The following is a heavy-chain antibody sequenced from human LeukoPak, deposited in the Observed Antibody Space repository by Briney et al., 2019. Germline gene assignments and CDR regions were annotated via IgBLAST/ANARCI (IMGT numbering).Heavy chain of an antibody. CDR2: INHSGST. J-gene: IGHJ4*02. CDR1: GGSFSGYY. D-gene: IGHD3-22*01. V-gene: IGHV4-34*01. CDR3: ARRHPYYYDSSGYYNDY. Sequence: SETLSLTCAVYGGSFSGYYWSWIRQPPGKGLEWIGEINHSGSTNYNPSLKSRVTISVDTSKNQFSLKLSSVTAADTAVYYCARRHPYYYDSSGYYNDYWGQGTLVTVSS.